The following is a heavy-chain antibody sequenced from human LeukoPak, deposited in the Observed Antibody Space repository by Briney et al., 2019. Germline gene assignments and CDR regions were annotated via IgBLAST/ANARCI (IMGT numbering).Heavy chain of an antibody. CDR1: GFTVSSNY. V-gene: IGHV3-66*01. D-gene: IGHD1-26*01. Sequence: GGSLRLSCAASGFTVSSNYMSWVRQAPGKGLEWVSVIYSGGSTYYAHSVKGRFTISRDNSKNTLYLQMNSLRAEDTAVYYCARDDKWELSGAFDIWGQGTMVTVSS. CDR2: IYSGGST. CDR3: ARDDKWELSGAFDI. J-gene: IGHJ3*02.